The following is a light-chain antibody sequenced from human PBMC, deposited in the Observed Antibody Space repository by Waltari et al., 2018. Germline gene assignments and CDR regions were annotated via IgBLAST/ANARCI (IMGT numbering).Light chain of an antibody. CDR2: DAS. V-gene: IGKV1-5*01. CDR1: QNLNTF. CDR3: QQNYDYPIN. J-gene: IGKJ5*01. Sequence: DIQMTQSPSTVSASLGARVTITCRASQNLNTFLSWYQQKPGAVPNLLIYDASTLERGVPSRFSGSGSGTHFTLTISGLQPDDFATYYCQQNYDYPINFGQGTRL.